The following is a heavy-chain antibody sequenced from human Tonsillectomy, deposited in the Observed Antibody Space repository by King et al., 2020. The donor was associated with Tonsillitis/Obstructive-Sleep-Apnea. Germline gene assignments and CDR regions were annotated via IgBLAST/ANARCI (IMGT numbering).Heavy chain of an antibody. D-gene: IGHD1-26*01. CDR2: INHSGIA. V-gene: IGHV4-34*01. Sequence: VQLQQWGAGLLKPSETLSLTCAVYGGSFSGYYWNWIRQPPGKRLEWIGEINHSGIANYNPSLKSRVTISVDTSKNQFSLNLRFVTAADTAVYYFARGSTVGATDYWGQATLVTVSS. CDR3: ARGSTVGATDY. J-gene: IGHJ4*02. CDR1: GGSFSGYY.